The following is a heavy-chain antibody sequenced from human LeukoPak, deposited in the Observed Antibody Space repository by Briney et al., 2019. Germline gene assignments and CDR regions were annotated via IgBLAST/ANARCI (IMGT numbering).Heavy chain of an antibody. Sequence: GGSLRLSCAASGFALSAYWMNWVRQAPGKGLQWLANIRQDGTVQHYVDSVKGRFTISRDNAKNSLFLQMNSLRAEDTALYYCARDYTATGAMDVWGQGTTITVS. CDR2: IRQDGTVQ. CDR3: ARDYTATGAMDV. J-gene: IGHJ6*02. CDR1: GFALSAYW. V-gene: IGHV3-7*01. D-gene: IGHD2-21*02.